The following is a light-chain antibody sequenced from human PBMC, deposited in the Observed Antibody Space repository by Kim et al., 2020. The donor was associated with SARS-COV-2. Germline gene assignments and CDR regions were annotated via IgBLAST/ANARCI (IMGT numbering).Light chain of an antibody. CDR3: QQYGSTPFT. CDR2: SPS. CDR1: QRVGIKF. Sequence: SLGERATRSCRASQRVGIKFLGSYQQKPGQAPRLLIYSPSDRATGIPDRFSGSGSGTDFALTISRLEPEDFAVYYCQQYGSTPFTFGQGTRLEIK. J-gene: IGKJ5*01. V-gene: IGKV3-20*01.